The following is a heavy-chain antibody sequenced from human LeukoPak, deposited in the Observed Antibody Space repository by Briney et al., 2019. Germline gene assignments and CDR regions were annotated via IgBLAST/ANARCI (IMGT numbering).Heavy chain of an antibody. CDR2: IYSGGST. CDR3: AKSVVVITFRFDD. V-gene: IGHV3-53*01. CDR1: GFTVSSNY. D-gene: IGHD2-15*01. J-gene: IGHJ4*02. Sequence: GGSLRLSCAASGFTVSSNYMSWVRQAPGKGLEWVSVIYSGGSTYYADSVKGRFTISRDNSKNTLYLQMNSLRAEDTAVYYCAKSVVVITFRFDDWGQGALVTVSS.